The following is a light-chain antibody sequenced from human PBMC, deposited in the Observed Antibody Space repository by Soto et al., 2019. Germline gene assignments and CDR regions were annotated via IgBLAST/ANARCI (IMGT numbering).Light chain of an antibody. Sequence: VLTQSPATLSLSPGDRATLSCRASQPIRDYLAWYQQKPGQAPRLLIYDASYRDTGIQTRFSGSGSGTDFTLTINRPEPEDFAFYHCQPRGGGPLPFGGGTQVEIK. CDR2: DAS. J-gene: IGKJ4*01. CDR1: QPIRDY. CDR3: QPRGGGPLP. V-gene: IGKV3-11*01.